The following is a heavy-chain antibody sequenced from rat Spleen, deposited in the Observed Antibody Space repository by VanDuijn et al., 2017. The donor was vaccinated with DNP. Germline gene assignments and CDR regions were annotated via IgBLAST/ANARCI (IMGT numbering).Heavy chain of an antibody. CDR1: GFTFNNYW. V-gene: IGHV5-31*01. CDR2: ITTSGDST. Sequence: EVQLVESGGDLVQPGRSLKVSCVVSGFTFNNYWMTWIRQVPGKGLEWVASITTSGDSTSSPDSVKGRFTISRDNAKSTLYLQMDSLRSEDTATYCCARRGTMDAWGQGTSVTVSS. J-gene: IGHJ4*01. CDR3: ARRGTMDA. D-gene: IGHD1-11*01.